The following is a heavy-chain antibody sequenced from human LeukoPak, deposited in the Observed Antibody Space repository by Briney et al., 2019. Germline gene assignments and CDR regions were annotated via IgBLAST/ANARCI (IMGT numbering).Heavy chain of an antibody. CDR3: ARGGVVFDYDSSGYFGEGLFDY. Sequence: PWASVKVSCKASGYTFTSYYMHWVRQAPGQGLEWMGIINPSGGSTSYAQKFQGRVTMTRDTSTSTVYMELSSLRSEDTAVYYCARGGVVFDYDSSGYFGEGLFDYWGQGTLVTVSS. J-gene: IGHJ4*02. V-gene: IGHV1-46*01. CDR2: INPSGGST. CDR1: GYTFTSYY. D-gene: IGHD3-22*01.